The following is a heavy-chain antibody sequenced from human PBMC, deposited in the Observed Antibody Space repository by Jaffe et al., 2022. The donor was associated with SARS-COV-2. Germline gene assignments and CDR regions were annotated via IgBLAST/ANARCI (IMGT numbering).Heavy chain of an antibody. CDR1: GFTFSSYA. V-gene: IGHV3-23*01. J-gene: IGHJ4*02. D-gene: IGHD6-19*01. CDR2: ISGSGGST. Sequence: EVQLLESGGGLVQPGGSLRLSCAASGFTFSSYAMSWVRQAPGKGLEWVSAISGSGGSTYYADSVKGRFTISRDNSKNTLYLQMNSLRAEDTAVYYCAKDSGIAVAGTYGSCDYWGQGTLVTVSS. CDR3: AKDSGIAVAGTYGSCDY.